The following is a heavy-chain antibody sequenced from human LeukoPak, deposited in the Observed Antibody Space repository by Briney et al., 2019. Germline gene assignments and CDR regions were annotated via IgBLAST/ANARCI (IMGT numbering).Heavy chain of an antibody. CDR3: ARGWGFYYFDS. V-gene: IGHV3-21*01. CDR1: GFTFSAYT. CDR2: FTSSSSSI. J-gene: IGHJ4*02. D-gene: IGHD2/OR15-2a*01. Sequence: PGGSLRLSCAASGFTFSAYTMSWVRQAPGKGLEWASSFTSSSSSIYYADSVKGRFTISRDNAKNSLYLQLNSLRAEDTAVYYCARGWGFYYFDSWGQGTLVTVSS.